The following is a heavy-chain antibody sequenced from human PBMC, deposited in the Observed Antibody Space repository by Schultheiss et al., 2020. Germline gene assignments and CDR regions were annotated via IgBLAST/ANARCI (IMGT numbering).Heavy chain of an antibody. CDR2: IYSGGST. D-gene: IGHD6-13*01. J-gene: IGHJ6*02. CDR1: GFTVSSNY. V-gene: IGHV3-53*01. Sequence: GGSLRLSCAASGFTVSSNYMSWVRQAPGKGLEWVSVIYSGGSTYYADSVKGRFTISRHNSKNTLYLQMNSLRDEDTAVYYCARERDSSSWFYYYYGMDVWGQGTTVTVSS. CDR3: ARERDSSSWFYYYYGMDV.